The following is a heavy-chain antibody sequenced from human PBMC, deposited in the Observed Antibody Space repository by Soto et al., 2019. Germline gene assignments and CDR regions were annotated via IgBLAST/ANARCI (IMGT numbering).Heavy chain of an antibody. Sequence: QVQLVESGGGVVQPGRSLRLSCAASGFTFSSYGMHWVRQAPGKGLEWVAVISYDGSNKYYADSVKGRFTISRDNSKNTLYLQMNSLRAEDTAVYYCAKDNPPQYPLDYWGQGTLVTVSS. CDR1: GFTFSSYG. V-gene: IGHV3-30*18. J-gene: IGHJ4*02. CDR2: ISYDGSNK. CDR3: AKDNPPQYPLDY.